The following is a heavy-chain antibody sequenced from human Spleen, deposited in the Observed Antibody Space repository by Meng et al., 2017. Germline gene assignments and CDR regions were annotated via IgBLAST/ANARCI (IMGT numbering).Heavy chain of an antibody. CDR1: GGSISSYY. CDR2: THYSGST. V-gene: IGHV4-59*01. Sequence: GSLRLSCTVSGGSISSYYWSWSRQPPGKGLEWIGYTHYSGSTNYNPCPKTRVTIPVETAKNQLSLKLSSVTAADTAVYYCARSLSGWYEGWFDPWGQGTLVTVSS. CDR3: ARSLSGWYEGWFDP. J-gene: IGHJ5*02. D-gene: IGHD6-19*01.